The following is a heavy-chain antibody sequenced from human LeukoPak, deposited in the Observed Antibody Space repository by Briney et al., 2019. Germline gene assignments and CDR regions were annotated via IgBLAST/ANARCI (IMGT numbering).Heavy chain of an antibody. CDR3: AKLGGRITVTGPRYFDY. V-gene: IGHV3-23*01. CDR2: ISDSGDST. CDR1: GFTFSSYG. Sequence: GGSLRLSCAASGFTFSSYGMSWVRQAPGKGLEWVSGISDSGDSTYHADSAKGRFTVSRDNSRSTLYLQMNSLRAEDTALYYCAKLGGRITVTGPRYFDYWGQGTLVTVSS. J-gene: IGHJ4*01. D-gene: IGHD6-19*01.